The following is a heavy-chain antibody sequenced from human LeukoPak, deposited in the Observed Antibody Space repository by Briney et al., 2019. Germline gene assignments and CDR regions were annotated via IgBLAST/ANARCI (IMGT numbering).Heavy chain of an antibody. J-gene: IGHJ4*02. CDR1: GFTFATYG. Sequence: GGSLRLSCAASGFTFATYGMHWVRQAPGKGPEWVAFILYDGSNKFHGDSVKGRFTISRDNAKSTLYLQMNSLRDEDTAVYYCATDHCRSTSCYLDNWGQGTLVTVSS. CDR3: ATDHCRSTSCYLDN. CDR2: ILYDGSNK. V-gene: IGHV3-30*02. D-gene: IGHD2-2*01.